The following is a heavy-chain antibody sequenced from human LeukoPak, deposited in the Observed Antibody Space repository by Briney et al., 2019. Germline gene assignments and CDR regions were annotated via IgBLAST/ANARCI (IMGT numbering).Heavy chain of an antibody. V-gene: IGHV3-30*04. J-gene: IGHJ4*02. D-gene: IGHD1-7*01. CDR1: GFTFSNYA. Sequence: GRSLRLSCAASGFTFSNYAMNWVRQAPGKGLEWVAVISYDGNKKYYADSVEGRFTISRDNSKNTLYLHMNSLRAEDTAVYYCARWKSLKGTFDYWGQGTLVTVSS. CDR3: ARWKSLKGTFDY. CDR2: ISYDGNKK.